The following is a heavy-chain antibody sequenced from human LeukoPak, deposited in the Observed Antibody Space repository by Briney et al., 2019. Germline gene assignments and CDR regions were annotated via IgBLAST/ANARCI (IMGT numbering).Heavy chain of an antibody. V-gene: IGHV3-30-3*01. CDR2: ISYDGSNK. CDR1: GFTFSSYA. D-gene: IGHD2-8*01. Sequence: PGRSLRLSCAASGFTFSSYAMHWVRQAPGKGLEWVAVISYDGSNKYYADSVKGRFTISRDNSKNTLYLQMNSLRAEDTAVYYCASEGFVLMVYAMHVYWGQGTLVTVSS. J-gene: IGHJ4*02. CDR3: ASEGFVLMVYAMHVY.